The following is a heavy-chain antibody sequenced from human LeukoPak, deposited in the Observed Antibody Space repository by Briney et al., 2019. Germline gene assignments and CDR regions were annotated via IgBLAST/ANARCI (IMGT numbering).Heavy chain of an antibody. CDR1: GASISASY. J-gene: IGHJ5*02. V-gene: IGHV4-59*03. D-gene: IGHD3-10*01. Sequence: PSETLSLTCTVSGASISASYWSWIRKSPGKGLEWIGYIYYTGISKYNPSLTSRVTISLDTTKNEVSLRLTSVTAADTAVYYCTKNAGRGRPSDLWGQGTLVTVSS. CDR2: IYYTGIS. CDR3: TKNAGRGRPSDL.